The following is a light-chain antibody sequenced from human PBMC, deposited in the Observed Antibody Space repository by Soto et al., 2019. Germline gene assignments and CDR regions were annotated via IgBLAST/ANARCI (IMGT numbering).Light chain of an antibody. CDR2: GAS. V-gene: IGKV3-15*01. Sequence: EIVMTQSPATLSVSPGERATLSCRASQRVSSNLAWYQQKPGKAPRLLIYGASTRATGIPARFSGSGSGTEFTLTISSLQSEDFAVYYCQQYNNWPWTFGQGTKV. CDR3: QQYNNWPWT. J-gene: IGKJ1*01. CDR1: QRVSSN.